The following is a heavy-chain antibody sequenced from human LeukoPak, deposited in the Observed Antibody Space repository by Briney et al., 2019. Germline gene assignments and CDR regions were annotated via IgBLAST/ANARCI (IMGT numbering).Heavy chain of an antibody. CDR3: ARPIVADFYYGLDV. CDR1: GFTFSSYW. J-gene: IGHJ6*04. CDR2: IKQDGSEK. Sequence: GGSLRLSCAASGFTFSSYWMSWVRQAPGKGLEWVTNIKQDGSEKYYVDSVKGRFTISRDNAKNSLYLQMNSLRAEDTAVYYCARPIVADFYYGLDVWGKGTTVTVSS. V-gene: IGHV3-7*01. D-gene: IGHD6-13*01.